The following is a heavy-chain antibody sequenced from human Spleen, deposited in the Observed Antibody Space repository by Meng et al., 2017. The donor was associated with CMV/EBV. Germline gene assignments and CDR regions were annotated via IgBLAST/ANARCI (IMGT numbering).Heavy chain of an antibody. D-gene: IGHD2-2*01. Sequence: GGSLRLSCAASGFTLSSYAMCWVRQAPGKGLEWVSIISVSGGSTNYADSVKGRFTISRGSSKNTLYLQMNNLRAEDSAVYYCVKGVRTSSAGDYWGQGTLVTVSS. CDR3: VKGVRTSSAGDY. V-gene: IGHV3-23*01. CDR1: GFTLSSYA. J-gene: IGHJ4*01. CDR2: ISVSGGST.